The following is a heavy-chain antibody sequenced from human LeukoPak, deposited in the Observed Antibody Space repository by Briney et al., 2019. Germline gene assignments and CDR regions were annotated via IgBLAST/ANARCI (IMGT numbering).Heavy chain of an antibody. V-gene: IGHV1-69*05. J-gene: IGHJ5*02. CDR3: ARGGEKHNWFDP. D-gene: IGHD5-12*01. CDR1: GGTFSSYA. CDR2: IFPIFGTA. Sequence: ASVKVSCKASGGTFSSYAISWVRQAPGQGLEWMGGIFPIFGTANYAQKFQGRVTITTDESTSTAYMELSSLRSEDTAVYYCARGGEKHNWFDPWGQGTLVTVSS.